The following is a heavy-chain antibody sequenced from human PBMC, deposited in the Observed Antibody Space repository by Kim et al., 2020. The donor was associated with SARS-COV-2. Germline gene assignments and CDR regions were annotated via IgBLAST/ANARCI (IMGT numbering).Heavy chain of an antibody. CDR3: ARERPGGGLLHPRGRCWFDS. CDR2: INPSGGST. J-gene: IGHJ5*01. CDR1: GYTFTSYY. D-gene: IGHD3-16*01. Sequence: ASVKVSCKASGYTFTSYYMHWVRQAPGQGLEWMGIINPSGGSTSYAQKFQGRVTMTRDTSTSTVYMELSSLRSEVTAVYYCARERPGGGLLHPRGRCWFDSWGQGTLVTVSS. V-gene: IGHV1-46*01.